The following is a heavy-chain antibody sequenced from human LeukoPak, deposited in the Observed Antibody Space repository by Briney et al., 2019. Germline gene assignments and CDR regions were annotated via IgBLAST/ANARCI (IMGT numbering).Heavy chain of an antibody. V-gene: IGHV1-2*02. Sequence: GASVKVSCKASGYNFAHNIHWVRQTPGQGHKFMGWINPKNGGTKYAQNFQGRVTMTRDTSISTVYMELSSLGSDDTAVYYCVVSIPAAAIPAFDSWGQGTLVTVSS. CDR3: VVSIPAAAIPAFDS. CDR1: GYNFAHN. CDR2: INPKNGGT. J-gene: IGHJ4*02. D-gene: IGHD6-25*01.